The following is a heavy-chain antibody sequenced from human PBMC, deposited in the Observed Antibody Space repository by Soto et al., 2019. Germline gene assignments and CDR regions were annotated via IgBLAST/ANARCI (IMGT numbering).Heavy chain of an antibody. CDR3: ARGVYSSSWYQDWYFDL. D-gene: IGHD6-13*01. V-gene: IGHV1-69*02. J-gene: IGHJ2*01. CDR1: GGTFSSYT. Sequence: QVQLVQSGAEVKKPGSSVKVSCKASGGTFSSYTISWVRQAPGQGLEWMGRIIPILGIANYAQKFQGRVTITADKSTSTAYMELSSLRSEDTAVYYCARGVYSSSWYQDWYFDLWGRGTLVTVSS. CDR2: IIPILGIA.